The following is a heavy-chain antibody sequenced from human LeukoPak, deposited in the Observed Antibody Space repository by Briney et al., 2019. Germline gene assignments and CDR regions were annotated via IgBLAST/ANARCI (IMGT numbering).Heavy chain of an antibody. CDR3: AKEGGGSGWDFDY. CDR1: GFTFSSYW. V-gene: IGHV3-74*01. J-gene: IGHJ4*02. CDR2: INSDGSST. Sequence: GGSLRLSCAASGFTFSSYWMHWVRHAPGKGLVWVSRINSDGSSTSYADSVKGRFTISRDNAKNTLYLQMNSLRAEDTAVYYCAKEGGGSGWDFDYWGQGTLVTVSS. D-gene: IGHD6-19*01.